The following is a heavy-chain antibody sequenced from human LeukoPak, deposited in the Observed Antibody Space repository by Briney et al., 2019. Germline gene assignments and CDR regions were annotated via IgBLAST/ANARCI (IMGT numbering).Heavy chain of an antibody. CDR2: MNPNSGNT. V-gene: IGHV1-8*02. CDR3: ARRDDSSGLYYYGMDV. J-gene: IGHJ6*02. CDR1: GYTFTSYD. D-gene: IGHD3-22*01. Sequence: ASVKVTCKASGYTFTSYDINWVRQATGQGLEWMGWMNPNSGNTGYAQKFQGRVTMTRNTSISTAYMELSSLRSKDTAVYYCARRDDSSGLYYYGMDVWGQGTTVTVSS.